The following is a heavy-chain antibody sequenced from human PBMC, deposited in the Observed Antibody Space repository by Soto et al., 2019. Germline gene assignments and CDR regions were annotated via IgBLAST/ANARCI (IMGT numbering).Heavy chain of an antibody. CDR2: IKQDGSDK. Sequence: GGSLRLSXAASGFTFSSYWMSWVRQAPGKGLEWVANIKQDGSDKYYVDSVKGRSTISRDNAKNSLYLQMNSLRAEDTAVYYCATSAAAPGNYWGQGTLVTVSS. CDR1: GFTFSSYW. D-gene: IGHD6-13*01. CDR3: ATSAAAPGNY. V-gene: IGHV3-7*01. J-gene: IGHJ4*02.